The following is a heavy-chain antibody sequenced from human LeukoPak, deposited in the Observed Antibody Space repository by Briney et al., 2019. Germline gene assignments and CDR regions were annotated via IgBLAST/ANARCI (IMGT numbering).Heavy chain of an antibody. CDR1: GFTFSSYA. CDR2: ISDSGGST. D-gene: IGHD1-26*01. V-gene: IGHV3-23*01. J-gene: IGHJ4*02. CDR3: ARPSGSHPNYYFDS. Sequence: GGSLRLSCAASGFTFSSYAMTWVRQAPGKGLEWVSAISDSGGSTYYADSVKGRFTISRDNSKNTLYLQMYSLRAEDTAVYYCARPSGSHPNYYFDSWGQETLVTVSS.